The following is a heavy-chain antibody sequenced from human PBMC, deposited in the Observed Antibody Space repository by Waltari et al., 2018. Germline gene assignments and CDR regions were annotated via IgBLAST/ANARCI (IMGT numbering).Heavy chain of an antibody. CDR1: GGSFSGYY. V-gene: IGHV4-34*01. Sequence: QVQLQQWGAGLLKPSETLSLTCAVYGGSFSGYYWSWIRQPPGKGLEWIGEINHSGSTNYNPSLKSRVTISVDTSKNQFSLKLSSVTAADTAVYYCARVGSSSDYFDYWPGNPGHRLL. CDR2: INHSGST. CDR3: ARVGSSSDYFDY. J-gene: IGHJ4*02. D-gene: IGHD6-6*01.